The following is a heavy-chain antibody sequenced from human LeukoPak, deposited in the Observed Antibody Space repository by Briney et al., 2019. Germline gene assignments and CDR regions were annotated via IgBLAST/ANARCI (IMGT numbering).Heavy chain of an antibody. CDR3: ARDLLAAAVGLFDY. CDR1: GGSISSSSYY. D-gene: IGHD6-13*01. CDR2: IYYSGST. V-gene: IGHV4-39*07. J-gene: IGHJ4*02. Sequence: SETLSLTCTVSGGSISSSSYYWGWIRQPPGKGLEWIGSIYYSGSTYYNPSLKSRVTISVDTSKNQFSLKLSSVTAADTAVYYCARDLLAAAVGLFDYWGQGTLVTVPS.